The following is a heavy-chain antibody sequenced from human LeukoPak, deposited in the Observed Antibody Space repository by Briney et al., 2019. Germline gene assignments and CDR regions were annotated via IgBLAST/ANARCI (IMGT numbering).Heavy chain of an antibody. D-gene: IGHD3-22*01. CDR1: GGSISSGGYY. J-gene: IGHJ6*02. Sequence: PSETLSLTCTVSGGSISSGGYYWSWIRQHPGKGLEWIGYIYYSGSTYYNPSLKSRVTISVDTSKNQLSLKLSSVTAADTAVYYCARVVVIDDYYYYYGMDVWGQGTTVTVSS. CDR3: ARVVVIDDYYYYYGMDV. CDR2: IYYSGST. V-gene: IGHV4-31*03.